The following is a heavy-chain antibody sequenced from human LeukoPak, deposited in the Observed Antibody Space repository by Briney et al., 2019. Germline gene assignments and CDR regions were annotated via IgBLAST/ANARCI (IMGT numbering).Heavy chain of an antibody. Sequence: PSETLSLTCTVSGGSISDFYWSWIRQSPGKGLEWLGYIHSSGSTHYNPSLKSRVTISLDTSKKQFSLKLSSVTAADTALYYRVRDVYDSSGYYLLGDNWGQGTLVTVSS. J-gene: IGHJ4*02. V-gene: IGHV4-59*01. CDR3: VRDVYDSSGYYLLGDN. CDR2: IHSSGST. D-gene: IGHD3-22*01. CDR1: GGSISDFY.